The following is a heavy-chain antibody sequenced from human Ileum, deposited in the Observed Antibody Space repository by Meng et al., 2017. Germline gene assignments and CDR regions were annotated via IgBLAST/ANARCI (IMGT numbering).Heavy chain of an antibody. J-gene: IGHJ4*02. CDR2: IYYSGST. V-gene: IGHV4-61*01. CDR3: ARSSTSPASYFFDY. CDR1: GCSVSSGSYY. Sequence: VSLQVSAPNLDGPSMTRSLAFTSFGCSVSSGSYYWSWIRQPPGKGLEWIGHIYYSGSTNYNPSLKSRVTISVDMSKNQFSLKLNSVTAADTAIYFCARSSTSPASYFFDYWGQGTLVTVSS. D-gene: IGHD6-6*01.